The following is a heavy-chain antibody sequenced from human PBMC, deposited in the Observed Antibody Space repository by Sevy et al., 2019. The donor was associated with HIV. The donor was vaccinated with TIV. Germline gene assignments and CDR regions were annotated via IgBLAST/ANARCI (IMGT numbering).Heavy chain of an antibody. Sequence: GGSLRLSCEASGFTFGEYYMSWIRQAPGKGVEWISYIDRSGSDLYYADSVKGRFTISRDNGKKSLYLQMRSLRTDDTAVYYCARDLGGVTNQCFYYYMDVWGKGTTVTVSS. D-gene: IGHD3-16*01. V-gene: IGHV3-11*04. CDR2: IDRSGSDL. J-gene: IGHJ6*03. CDR3: ARDLGGVTNQCFYYYMDV. CDR1: GFTFGEYY.